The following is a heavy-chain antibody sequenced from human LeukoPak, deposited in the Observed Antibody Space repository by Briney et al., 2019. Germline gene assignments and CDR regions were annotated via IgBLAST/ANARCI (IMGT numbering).Heavy chain of an antibody. Sequence: GGSLRLSCAASGFTFSSYWMSWVRQARGKGLEWVAVISYDGSNKYYADSAKGRFTISRDNSKNTLYLQMNSLRAEDTAVYYCARDRLYSSRNWFDPWGQGTLVTVSS. J-gene: IGHJ5*02. CDR3: ARDRLYSSRNWFDP. D-gene: IGHD6-13*01. V-gene: IGHV3-30-3*01. CDR2: ISYDGSNK. CDR1: GFTFSSYW.